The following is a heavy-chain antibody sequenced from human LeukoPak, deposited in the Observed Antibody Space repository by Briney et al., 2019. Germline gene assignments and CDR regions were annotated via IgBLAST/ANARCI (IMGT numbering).Heavy chain of an antibody. D-gene: IGHD3-22*01. CDR2: ISGSGDNT. CDR3: AKGSYYDGSGSFYFDY. Sequence: AGGSLRLSCAASGFTFSSYAMSWVRQAPGKGLEWVSGISGSGDNTYYADSVKGRFTISRDNSKNTLYVQVSSLGTEDTAAYYCAKGSYYDGSGSFYFDYWDQGTLVTVSS. J-gene: IGHJ4*02. V-gene: IGHV3-23*01. CDR1: GFTFSSYA.